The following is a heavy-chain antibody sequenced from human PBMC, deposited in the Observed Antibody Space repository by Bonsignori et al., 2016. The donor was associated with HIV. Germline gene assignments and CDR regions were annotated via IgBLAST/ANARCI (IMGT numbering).Heavy chain of an antibody. CDR2: INPSGGST. CDR3: AKDIAMIRIQNNYGMEV. V-gene: IGHV1-46*01. J-gene: IGHJ6*02. Sequence: HLVQSGAEVKKPGASVRLSCKASGYSFTNYYIHWVRQAPGQGLEWMGIINPSGGSTKYAQKFQGRVTMTRDTSTSTVYMEMRSLGSEDTAVYYCAKDIAMIRIQNNYGMEVWG. D-gene: IGHD5-18*01. CDR1: GYSFTNYY.